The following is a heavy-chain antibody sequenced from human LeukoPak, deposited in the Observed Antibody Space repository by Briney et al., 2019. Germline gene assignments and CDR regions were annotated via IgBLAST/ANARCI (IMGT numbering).Heavy chain of an antibody. V-gene: IGHV3-21*06. CDR3: GRDQDRGSYHDPIFDY. CDR1: GFTFSSYS. J-gene: IGHJ4*02. D-gene: IGHD1-26*01. Sequence: GGSLRLSCAASGFTFSSYSMNWVRQAPGKGLEWVSSISPSSSSIYYADSMKGRFTISRDDAKNLLYLQMNSLRAEDTAVYYCGRDQDRGSYHDPIFDYWGQGTLVTVSS. CDR2: ISPSSSSI.